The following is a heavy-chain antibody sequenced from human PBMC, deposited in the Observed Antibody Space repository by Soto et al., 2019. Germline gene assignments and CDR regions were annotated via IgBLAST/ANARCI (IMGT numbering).Heavy chain of an antibody. J-gene: IGHJ4*02. V-gene: IGHV3-23*01. CDR2: ISPNGDAT. Sequence: EVQLLESGGNLVQPGGSLRLSCAASGFTFSTYAMSWVRQAPGKGLEWISAISPNGDATYYADSVKDRFTISRDNSRNTLYLQMNSLNADDTAVYYCAKETVFTAVEDKWGQGTMVTVSS. CDR1: GFTFSTYA. CDR3: AKETVFTAVEDK. D-gene: IGHD5-18*01.